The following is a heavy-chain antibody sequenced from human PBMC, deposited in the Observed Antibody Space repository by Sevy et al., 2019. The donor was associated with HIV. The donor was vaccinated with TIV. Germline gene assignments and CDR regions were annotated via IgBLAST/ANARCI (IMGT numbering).Heavy chain of an antibody. CDR3: ARDGGSAGFDI. D-gene: IGHD3-16*01. J-gene: IGHJ3*02. CDR2: IYSGGYT. V-gene: IGHV3-53*01. Sequence: GGSLRLSCAASGFTVSSNYMSWVRQAPGKGLEWVSVIYSGGYTYYAGSVKGRFTISRDNSKNTVYLQMNSLRAEDTAVYYCARDGGSAGFDIWGQWTMVTVSS. CDR1: GFTVSSNY.